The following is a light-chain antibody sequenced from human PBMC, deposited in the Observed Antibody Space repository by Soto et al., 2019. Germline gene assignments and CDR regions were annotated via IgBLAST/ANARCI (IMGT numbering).Light chain of an antibody. CDR1: SSDVGGYNY. Sequence: QSALTQPASVSGSPGQSITISCTGTSSDVGGYNYVSWYQQHPGKAPKLMIYAVTDRPSGVSSRFSGSKPGNTAPLTISGLQAEDVADYYCSSYTSSSTLFGTGTKVTVL. CDR2: AVT. V-gene: IGLV2-14*01. J-gene: IGLJ1*01. CDR3: SSYTSSSTL.